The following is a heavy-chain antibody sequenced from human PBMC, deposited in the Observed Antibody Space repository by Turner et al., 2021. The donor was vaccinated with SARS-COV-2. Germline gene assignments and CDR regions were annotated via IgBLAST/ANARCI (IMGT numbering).Heavy chain of an antibody. CDR3: ARDLGTYGMDV. CDR2: IYSGGST. Sequence: EVQLVETGGGLIQPGGSLRLSCAASGLTVSRNYMNWVRQAPGKGLGWVSVIYSGGSTYYADAVKGRFTISRDNSKNTLYLQMNSLRAEDTAVYYCARDLGTYGMDVWGQGTTVTVSS. J-gene: IGHJ6*02. V-gene: IGHV3-53*02. D-gene: IGHD6-13*01. CDR1: GLTVSRNY.